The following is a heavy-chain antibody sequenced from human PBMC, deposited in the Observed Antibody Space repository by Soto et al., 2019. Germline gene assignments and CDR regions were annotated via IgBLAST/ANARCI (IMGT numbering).Heavy chain of an antibody. V-gene: IGHV3-23*01. Sequence: PGGSLRLSCAASGFTFSSYAMSWVRQAPGKGLEWVSAISGSGGSTYYADSVKGRFTISRDNSKNTLYLQMNSLRAEDTAVYYCAKDPRRFNITSLPGWFDPWGQGTLVTVSS. J-gene: IGHJ5*02. D-gene: IGHD3-16*01. CDR1: GFTFSSYA. CDR2: ISGSGGST. CDR3: AKDPRRFNITSLPGWFDP.